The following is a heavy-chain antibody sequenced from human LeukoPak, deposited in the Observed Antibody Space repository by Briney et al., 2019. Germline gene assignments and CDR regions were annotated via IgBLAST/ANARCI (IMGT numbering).Heavy chain of an antibody. CDR3: ATDLG. J-gene: IGHJ4*02. D-gene: IGHD4-17*01. Sequence: GGSLRLSCAASGLTFTSYWMHWVRQPPGKGLVWVSRVDHAGSGTAYADSVTGRFTISRDNAKNTVYLQMNSLRAEDTAVYYCATDLGWGQGTLVIVSS. V-gene: IGHV3-74*01. CDR1: GLTFTSYW. CDR2: VDHAGSGT.